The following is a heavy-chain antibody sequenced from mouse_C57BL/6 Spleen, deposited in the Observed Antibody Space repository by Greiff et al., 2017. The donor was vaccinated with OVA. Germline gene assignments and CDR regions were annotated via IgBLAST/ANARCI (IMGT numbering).Heavy chain of an antibody. Sequence: VQLQQSGPELVKPGASVKMSCKASGYTFTDYNMHWVKQSHGKSLEWIGYINPNNGGTSYNQKFKGKATLTVNKYSSTAYMELRSLTSEDSAVYYCATGGKGPDYWGQGTTLTVAS. J-gene: IGHJ2*01. CDR3: ATGGKGPDY. CDR2: INPNNGGT. CDR1: GYTFTDYN. V-gene: IGHV1-22*01.